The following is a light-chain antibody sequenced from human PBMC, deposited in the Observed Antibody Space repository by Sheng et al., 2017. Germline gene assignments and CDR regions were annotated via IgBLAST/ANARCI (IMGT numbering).Light chain of an antibody. CDR1: ESMSYW. V-gene: IGKV1-5*03. CDR2: KAS. J-gene: IGKJ2*01. CDR3: QQYQSYPHT. Sequence: DIQMTQSPSTLSASVGDRVTITCRASESMSYWLAWYQQKPGKAPKLLIYKASALESGVPSRFSGSGSRTEFTLTISSLQPDDFATYYCQQYQSYPHTFGQGTQAGD.